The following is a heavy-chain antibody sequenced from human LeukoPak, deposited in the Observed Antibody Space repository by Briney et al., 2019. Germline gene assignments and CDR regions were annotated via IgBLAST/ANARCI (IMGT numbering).Heavy chain of an antibody. CDR1: GGSFSGYY. D-gene: IGHD2-15*01. J-gene: IGHJ4*02. CDR3: ARSPPRYCSGGSCFPD. V-gene: IGHV4-34*01. Sequence: NPSEALSLTCAVYGGSFSGYYWSWIRQPPGEGLEWIGEINHSGSTNYNPSLKSRVTISVDTSKNQFSLKLSSVTAADTAVYYCARSPPRYCSGGSCFPDWGQGTLVTVSS. CDR2: INHSGST.